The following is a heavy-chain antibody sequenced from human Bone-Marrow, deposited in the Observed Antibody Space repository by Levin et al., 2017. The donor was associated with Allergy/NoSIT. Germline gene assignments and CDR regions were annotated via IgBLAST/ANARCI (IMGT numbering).Heavy chain of an antibody. J-gene: IGHJ4*02. CDR2: IYSGGST. CDR3: AREHQCGGDC. D-gene: IGHD2-21*01. V-gene: IGHV3-66*01. Sequence: GGSLRLSCAASGFTVGSSYMSWVRQAPGKGLECVSFIYSGGSTYYADSVEGRFSISRDNSKNTLSLQMNSLRVEDTAVYYCAREHQCGGDCWGQGISVTVSS. CDR1: GFTVGSSY.